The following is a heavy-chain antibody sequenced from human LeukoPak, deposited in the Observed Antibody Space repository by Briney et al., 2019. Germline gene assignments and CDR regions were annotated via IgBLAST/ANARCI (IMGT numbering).Heavy chain of an antibody. Sequence: GGSLRLSCAASGFTFRSYGMHWVRQAPGKGLEWVALISDDGNNIYYADSVKGRFTISRDSSKNTLSLQMSSPRVEDTAVYYCARDNKRFSCDYWGQGTLVTVSS. CDR2: ISDDGNNI. D-gene: IGHD2/OR15-2a*01. CDR3: ARDNKRFSCDY. V-gene: IGHV3-30*03. CDR1: GFTFRSYG. J-gene: IGHJ4*02.